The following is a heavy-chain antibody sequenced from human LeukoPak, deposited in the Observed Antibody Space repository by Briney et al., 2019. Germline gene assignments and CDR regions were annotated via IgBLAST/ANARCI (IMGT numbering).Heavy chain of an antibody. CDR1: GGTFSSYA. D-gene: IGHD2-15*01. CDR2: IIPILGIA. CDR3: ARARKGYCSGGSCLNWFDP. Sequence: ASVKVSCKASGGTFSSYAISWVRQAPGQGLDWMGRIIPILGIANYAQKFQGRVTITADKSTSTAYMELSSLRSEDTAVYYCARARKGYCSGGSCLNWFDPWGQGTLVTVSS. V-gene: IGHV1-69*04. J-gene: IGHJ5*02.